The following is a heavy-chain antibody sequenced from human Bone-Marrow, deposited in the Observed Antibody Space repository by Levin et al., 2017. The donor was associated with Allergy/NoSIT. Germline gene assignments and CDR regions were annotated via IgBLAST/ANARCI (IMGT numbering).Heavy chain of an antibody. V-gene: IGHV3-30*04. CDR3: ASGGGWNKHGYAVDY. Sequence: GGSLRLSCIVSGLTFRSYAMHWVRQTPGKGLEWVSFISYDGSIKEYADSVKGRFTFSRDNSKNTLDLQMNSVRVEDTGVYFCASGGGWNKHGYAVDYWGQGTLVTVSS. J-gene: IGHJ4*02. CDR1: GLTFRSYA. CDR2: ISYDGSIK. D-gene: IGHD1/OR15-1a*01.